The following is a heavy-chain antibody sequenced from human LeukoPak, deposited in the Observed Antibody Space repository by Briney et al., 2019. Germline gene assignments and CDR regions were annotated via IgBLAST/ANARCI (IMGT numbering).Heavy chain of an antibody. V-gene: IGHV3-30-3*01. CDR1: GFTFSSYA. CDR2: ISYDGSNK. J-gene: IGHJ4*02. CDR3: ARAYDSPFDY. D-gene: IGHD3-22*01. Sequence: GRSLRLSCAASGFTFSSYAMHWARQAPGKGLEWVAVISYDGSNKYYADSVKGRFTISRDNSKNTLYLQMNSLRAEDTAVYYCARAYDSPFDYWGQGTLVTVSS.